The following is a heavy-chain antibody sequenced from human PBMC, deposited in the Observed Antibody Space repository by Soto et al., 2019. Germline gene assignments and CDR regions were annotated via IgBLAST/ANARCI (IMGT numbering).Heavy chain of an antibody. CDR2: LNHSGSP. J-gene: IGHJ3*02. Sequence: QVQLQQWGAGLLKPSETLSLTCAVYGGSFGSFYWTWIRQTPGKGLEWIGELNHSGSPNYNLSLKSPVTMSLDTSKNEFSLRLTSVTAADTAVYYCARGIDPYYPEAFDIWGPGTMVSVSS. V-gene: IGHV4-34*01. D-gene: IGHD3-10*01. CDR3: ARGIDPYYPEAFDI. CDR1: GGSFGSFY.